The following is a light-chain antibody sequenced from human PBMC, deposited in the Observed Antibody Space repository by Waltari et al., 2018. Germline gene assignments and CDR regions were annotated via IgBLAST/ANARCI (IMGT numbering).Light chain of an antibody. J-gene: IGKJ5*01. Sequence: EIVLTQSPATLSLSPGERATLSCRASQSVSSYLAWYQQKPGQAPRLLIYDASARSTGIPARFSGGGSGTDFTLTISSLEPEDFAVYYCQQRTNWPITFGQGTRLEI. CDR3: QQRTNWPIT. V-gene: IGKV3-11*01. CDR2: DAS. CDR1: QSVSSY.